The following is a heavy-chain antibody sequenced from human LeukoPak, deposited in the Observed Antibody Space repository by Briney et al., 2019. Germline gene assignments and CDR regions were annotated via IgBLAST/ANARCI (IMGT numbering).Heavy chain of an antibody. V-gene: IGHV4-34*01. Sequence: SETLSLTCAVYGGSFSGYYWSWIRQPPGKGLEWIGEINHSGSTNYNPSLKSRVTISVDTSKNQFSLKLSSVTAADTAVYYCARVLRRAYCGGDCQSGLDYWGQGTLVTVSS. CDR1: GGSFSGYY. CDR3: ARVLRRAYCGGDCQSGLDY. J-gene: IGHJ4*02. CDR2: INHSGST. D-gene: IGHD2-21*02.